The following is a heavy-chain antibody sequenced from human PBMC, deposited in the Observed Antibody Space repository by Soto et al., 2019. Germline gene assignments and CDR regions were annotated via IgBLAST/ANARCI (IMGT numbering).Heavy chain of an antibody. CDR2: IIPMFGST. V-gene: IGHV1-69*13. Sequence: GASVKVSCKAFGGTFSSYAICWVRQAPGQGPEWMGGIIPMFGSTNYAQKFQGRVTITADESTSTAFMELSGLKSEDTAVYYCARRVAVNSVPEISSYYYGLDVWGQGTTVTVSS. CDR1: GGTFSSYA. CDR3: ARRVAVNSVPEISSYYYGLDV. J-gene: IGHJ6*02. D-gene: IGHD2-21*01.